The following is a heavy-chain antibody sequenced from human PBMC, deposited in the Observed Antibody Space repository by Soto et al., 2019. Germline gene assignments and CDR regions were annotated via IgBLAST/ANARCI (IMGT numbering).Heavy chain of an antibody. J-gene: IGHJ4*02. D-gene: IGHD6-19*01. CDR3: ARDGGKWLVGDY. V-gene: IGHV3-33*01. CDR2: IWYDGSNK. CDR1: GFTFSSYG. Sequence: PGGSLRLSCSASGFTFSSYGMHWVRQAPGKGLEWVAVIWYDGSNKYYADSVKGRFTISRDNSKNTLYLQMNSLRAEDTAVYYCARDGGKWLVGDYWGQGTLVTVSS.